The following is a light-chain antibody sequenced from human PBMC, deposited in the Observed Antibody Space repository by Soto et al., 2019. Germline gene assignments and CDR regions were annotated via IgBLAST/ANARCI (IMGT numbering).Light chain of an antibody. CDR2: GAS. CDR3: QQYNDLCT. V-gene: IGKV3-20*01. Sequence: EIVLTQSPGTLSLSPGERATLSCRASQSVSSSSLAWYQQKPGQAPRLLIYGASSRATGIPDRFSGSGSGTDFTLTISRLEPEDFATYYCQQYNDLCTFGQGTKLEIK. J-gene: IGKJ2*02. CDR1: QSVSSSS.